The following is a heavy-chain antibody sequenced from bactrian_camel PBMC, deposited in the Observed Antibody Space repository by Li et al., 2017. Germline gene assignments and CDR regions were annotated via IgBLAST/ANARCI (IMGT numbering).Heavy chain of an antibody. CDR1: GYTVNDYC. V-gene: IGHV3S63*01. J-gene: IGHJ4*01. CDR2: MSTSGGGT. Sequence: HVQLVESGGGSVQAGGSLRVSCATSGYTVNDYCMAWFRQSPGKEREGVAGMSTSGGGTYYGDSVKGRFTISQDNAKNTVYLQMNSLKPDDTAMYYCAAGSDWASLATTEYEHWGQGTQVTVS. D-gene: IGHD4*01. CDR3: AAGSDWASLATTEYEH.